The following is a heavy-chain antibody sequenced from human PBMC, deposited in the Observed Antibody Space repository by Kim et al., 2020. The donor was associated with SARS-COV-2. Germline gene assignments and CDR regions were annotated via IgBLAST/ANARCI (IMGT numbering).Heavy chain of an antibody. J-gene: IGHJ4*02. CDR2: ISSSGSTI. Sequence: GGSLRLSCAASGFTFSSYEMNWVRQAPGKGLEWVSYISSSGSTIYYADSVKGRFTISRDNAKNSLYLQMNSLRAEDTAVYYCAREGYKPWWSYYFDYWGQGTLVTVSS. D-gene: IGHD2-8*02. V-gene: IGHV3-48*03. CDR1: GFTFSSYE. CDR3: AREGYKPWWSYYFDY.